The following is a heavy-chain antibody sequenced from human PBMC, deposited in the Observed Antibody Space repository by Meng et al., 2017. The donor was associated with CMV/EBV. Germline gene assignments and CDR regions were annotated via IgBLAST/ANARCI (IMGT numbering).Heavy chain of an antibody. D-gene: IGHD4-23*01. Sequence: GGSLRLSCAASGFTFSDYYMSWIRQAPGKGLEWVSDISSSGSTIYYADSVKGRFTISRDNAKNSLYLQMKSLRAEDTALYYCARDGYGGAFDYWGQGTLVTVSS. CDR1: GFTFSDYY. V-gene: IGHV3-11*01. J-gene: IGHJ4*02. CDR3: ARDGYGGAFDY. CDR2: ISSSGSTI.